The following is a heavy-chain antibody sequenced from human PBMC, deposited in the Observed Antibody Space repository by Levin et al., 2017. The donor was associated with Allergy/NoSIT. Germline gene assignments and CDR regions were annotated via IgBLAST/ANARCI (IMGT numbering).Heavy chain of an antibody. V-gene: IGHV3-30*18. D-gene: IGHD3-10*01. CDR3: AKEDGGSGWDYYYYMDV. Sequence: LSLTCAASGFTFSSSGMHWVRQAPGKGLEWVAVISYDGSNKYYADSVKGRFTISRDNSKNTLYLQMNSLRAEDTAVYYCAKEDGGSGWDYYYYMDVWGKGTTVTVSS. J-gene: IGHJ6*03. CDR1: GFTFSSSG. CDR2: ISYDGSNK.